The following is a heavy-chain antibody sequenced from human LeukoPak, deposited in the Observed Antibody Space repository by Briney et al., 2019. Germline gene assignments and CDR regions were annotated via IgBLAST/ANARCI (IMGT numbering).Heavy chain of an antibody. V-gene: IGHV1-8*01. CDR2: MNPNSGNT. J-gene: IGHJ4*02. D-gene: IGHD4-11*01. CDR3: ARGSYSTVTTFPDY. Sequence: ASVKVSCKASGYTFTSYDINWVRQATGQGLEWMGWMNPNSGNTGYAQKFQGRVTMTRDMSTSTVYMELSSLRSEDTAVYYCARGSYSTVTTFPDYWGQGTLVTVSS. CDR1: GYTFTSYD.